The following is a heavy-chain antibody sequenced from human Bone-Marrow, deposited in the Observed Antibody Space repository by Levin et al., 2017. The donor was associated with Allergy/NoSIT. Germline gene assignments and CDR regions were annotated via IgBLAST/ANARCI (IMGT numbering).Heavy chain of an antibody. V-gene: IGHV3-72*01. Sequence: GGSLRLSCVASGFTFSDHYMDWVRQAPGKGLEWVGRTRNKANSYTTEYAASVKGRFNIWRDDSRNSLYLQMNSLKTEDTAVYYCTSSAADYRDFDYWGPGTLVTVSS. J-gene: IGHJ4*02. CDR1: GFTFSDHY. CDR2: TRNKANSYTT. CDR3: TSSAADYRDFDY. D-gene: IGHD6-13*01.